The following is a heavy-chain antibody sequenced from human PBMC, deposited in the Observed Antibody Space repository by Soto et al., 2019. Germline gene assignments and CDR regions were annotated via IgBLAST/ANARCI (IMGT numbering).Heavy chain of an antibody. CDR3: ARDRMHVWWELQIDY. CDR2: ISYDGRNK. D-gene: IGHD1-26*01. V-gene: IGHV3-30*04. Sequence: GGSLRLSCAASGFTLSSSAMHWVRQAPGKGLEWVAVISYDGRNKNYAESVKGRFTISRDNSENMLYLQMNSLTTEDTAVYYCARDRMHVWWELQIDYWGQGTQVTVSS. J-gene: IGHJ4*02. CDR1: GFTLSSSA.